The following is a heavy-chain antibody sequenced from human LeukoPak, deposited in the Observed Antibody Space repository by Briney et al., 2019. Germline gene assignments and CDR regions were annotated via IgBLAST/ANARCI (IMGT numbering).Heavy chain of an antibody. Sequence: QPGGSLRLSCAASEFSINNFWMHWVRQGPGKGLEWVSRINKDATITTYADSVKGRFTVSRDNVKNMVYLDMNGLRGDDTAVYYCARSGIGRAFDIWGQGATVTVSS. J-gene: IGHJ3*02. CDR3: ARSGIGRAFDI. V-gene: IGHV3-74*03. D-gene: IGHD3-10*01. CDR2: INKDATIT. CDR1: EFSINNFW.